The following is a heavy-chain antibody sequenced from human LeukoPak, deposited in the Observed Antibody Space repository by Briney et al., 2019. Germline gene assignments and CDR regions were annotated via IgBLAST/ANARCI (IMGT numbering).Heavy chain of an antibody. CDR1: GFIFNSYG. J-gene: IGHJ4*02. CDR3: AKDRSWGLDY. D-gene: IGHD7-27*01. Sequence: SGGSLRLSCAASGFIFNSYGMSWVRQAPGKGLGWVSALSGSGDTTYYADSVKGRFTISRDNSKNTLYLQMNSLRVEDTAIYYCAKDRSWGLDYWGQGTLVTVSS. CDR2: LSGSGDTT. V-gene: IGHV3-23*01.